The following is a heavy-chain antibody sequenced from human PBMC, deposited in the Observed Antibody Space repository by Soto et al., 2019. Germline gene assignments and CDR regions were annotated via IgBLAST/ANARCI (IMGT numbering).Heavy chain of an antibody. CDR2: IIPIFGTA. J-gene: IGHJ4*02. V-gene: IGHV1-69*13. CDR1: GGTFSSYA. D-gene: IGHD3-22*01. CDR3: ARGALHYYDSRGSPPDY. Sequence: SVKVSCKASGGTFSSYAISWVRQAPGQGLEWMGGIIPIFGTANYAQKFQGRVTITADESTSTAYMELSSLRSEDTAVYYCARGALHYYDSRGSPPDYWGQGTPVTVSS.